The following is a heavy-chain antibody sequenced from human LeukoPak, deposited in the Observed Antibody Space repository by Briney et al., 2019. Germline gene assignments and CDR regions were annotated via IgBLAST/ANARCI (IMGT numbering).Heavy chain of an antibody. CDR1: GYDFASFW. CDR3: ATQPGIVGIDVHDY. Sequence: GESLKISCKGSGYDFASFWIGWVRQMPGKGLEWMGLVHLGDSDIRYSPSFQGHVTISADESINTAYLQWDTLTASDSAMYYCATQPGIVGIDVHDYWGQGTLVTVSS. CDR2: VHLGDSDI. J-gene: IGHJ4*02. V-gene: IGHV5-51*01. D-gene: IGHD1-26*01.